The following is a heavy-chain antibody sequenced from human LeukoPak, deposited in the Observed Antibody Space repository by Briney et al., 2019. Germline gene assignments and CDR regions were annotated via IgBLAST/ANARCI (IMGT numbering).Heavy chain of an antibody. CDR3: ARITMVPGTDY. CDR2: IYHSGST. J-gene: IGHJ3*01. Sequence: SETLSLTCTVSGGSINSYYWSWIRQPPGKGLEWIGEIYHSGSTNYNPSLKSRVTISVDKSKNQFSLKLSSVTAADTAVYYCARITMVPGTDYWGQGTMVTVSS. D-gene: IGHD3-10*01. CDR1: GGSINSYY. V-gene: IGHV4-59*12.